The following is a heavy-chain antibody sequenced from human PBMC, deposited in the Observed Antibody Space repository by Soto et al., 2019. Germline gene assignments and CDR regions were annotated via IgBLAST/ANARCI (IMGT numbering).Heavy chain of an antibody. CDR1: GGSISSSNW. CDR3: ASSPAAYSSSWYMYWFDP. D-gene: IGHD6-13*01. Sequence: SLTCAVSGGSISSSNWWSWVRQPPGKGLEWIGEIYHSGSTNYNPSLKSRVTISVDKSKNQFSLKLSSVTAADTAVYYCASSPAAYSSSWYMYWFDPWGQGTLVTVSS. CDR2: IYHSGST. J-gene: IGHJ5*02. V-gene: IGHV4-4*02.